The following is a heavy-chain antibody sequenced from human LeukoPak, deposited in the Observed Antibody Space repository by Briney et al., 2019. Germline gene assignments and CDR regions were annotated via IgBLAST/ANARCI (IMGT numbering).Heavy chain of an antibody. CDR1: GGSIRSSSYY. CDR3: ARGVVITFGGAADY. D-gene: IGHD3-16*01. V-gene: IGHV4-61*01. J-gene: IGHJ4*02. Sequence: SETLSLTCTVSGGSIRSSSYYWSWIRQPPGKGLEWIGYIYHSGSTNYNPSLKSRVTISIDTSKNQFSLKLSSVTAADTAVYYCARGVVITFGGAADYWGQGTLVTVSS. CDR2: IYHSGST.